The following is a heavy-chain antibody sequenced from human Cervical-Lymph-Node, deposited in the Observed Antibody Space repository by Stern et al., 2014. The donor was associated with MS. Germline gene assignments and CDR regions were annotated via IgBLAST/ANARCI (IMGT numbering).Heavy chain of an antibody. CDR3: ARDDLRSYYGMDV. V-gene: IGHV3-21*01. CDR1: GFTFSSYN. J-gene: IGHJ6*02. CDR2: ITSTGYR. Sequence: QLVASGGGLVQPGGSLRLSCAASGFTFSSYNIHWVRQAPGKGLEWVSSITSTGYRYNADSLKGRFTISRDNAKNSLYLHMNSLRAEDTAVYYCARDDLRSYYGMDVWGQGTTVTVSS.